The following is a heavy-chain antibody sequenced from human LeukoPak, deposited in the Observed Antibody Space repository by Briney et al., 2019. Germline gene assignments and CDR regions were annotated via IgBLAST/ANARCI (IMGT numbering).Heavy chain of an antibody. D-gene: IGHD6-13*01. CDR1: GGSISSYY. Sequence: PSETLSLTCTVSGGSISSYYWSWIRQPAGKGLEWIGRIYTSGSTNYNPSLKSRVTMSVDTSKNQSSLKLSSVTAADTAVYYCAREYSSSWYVYFDYWGQGTLVTVSS. J-gene: IGHJ4*02. CDR3: AREYSSSWYVYFDY. V-gene: IGHV4-4*07. CDR2: IYTSGST.